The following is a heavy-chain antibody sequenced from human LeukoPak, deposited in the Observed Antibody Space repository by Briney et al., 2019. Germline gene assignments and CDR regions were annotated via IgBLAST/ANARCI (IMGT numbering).Heavy chain of an antibody. D-gene: IGHD6-13*01. CDR1: GGSISSYY. CDR3: ARDATTSSSWYLSWFDP. J-gene: IGHJ5*02. V-gene: IGHV4-4*07. CDR2: IYTSGST. Sequence: SETLSLTCTVSGGSISSYYWSWIRQPAGKGLEWIGRIYTSGSTNYNPSLKSRVTMSVDTSKNQFSLKLSSVTAADTAVYYCARDATTSSSWYLSWFDPWGQGTLVTISS.